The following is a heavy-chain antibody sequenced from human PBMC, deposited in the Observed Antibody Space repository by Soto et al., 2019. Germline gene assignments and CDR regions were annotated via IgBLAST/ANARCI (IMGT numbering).Heavy chain of an antibody. Sequence: QVQLVQSGAEEKKPGASVKVSWMASGYTFTDNSMHWVRQAPGHRLEWMGWINAGNGNTKYSQKFQGRVTITRDTSASTTYMELSSLRSADTAVYYCARAVAVAADFDYWGQGTLVTVSS. D-gene: IGHD6-19*01. CDR1: GYTFTDNS. CDR3: ARAVAVAADFDY. CDR2: INAGNGNT. V-gene: IGHV1-3*05. J-gene: IGHJ4*02.